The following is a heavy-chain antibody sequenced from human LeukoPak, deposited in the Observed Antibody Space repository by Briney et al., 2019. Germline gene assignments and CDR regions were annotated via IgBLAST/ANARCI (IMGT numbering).Heavy chain of an antibody. D-gene: IGHD3-9*01. CDR3: ARLGFDYHGRGPLDY. Sequence: SQTLSLTCTVSAGSISSGGYYWSWIRQHPGKGLEWIGYIYYSGSTYYNPSLKSRVTISVDTSKNQFSLKLSSVTAADTTVYYCARLGFDYHGRGPLDYWGQGTLVTVSS. J-gene: IGHJ4*02. V-gene: IGHV4-31*03. CDR2: IYYSGST. CDR1: AGSISSGGYY.